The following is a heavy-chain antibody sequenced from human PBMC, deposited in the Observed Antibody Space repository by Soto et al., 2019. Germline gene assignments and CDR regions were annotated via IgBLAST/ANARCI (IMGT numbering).Heavy chain of an antibody. CDR3: ARGSSSSGFFDY. D-gene: IGHD6-6*01. Sequence: SVKVSCKASGGTFSSYAISWVRQAPGQGLEWMGGIIPIFGTANYAQKFQGRVTITADESTSTAYMEPSSLRSEDTAVYYCARGSSSSGFFDYWGQGTLVTVSS. V-gene: IGHV1-69*13. J-gene: IGHJ4*02. CDR2: IIPIFGTA. CDR1: GGTFSSYA.